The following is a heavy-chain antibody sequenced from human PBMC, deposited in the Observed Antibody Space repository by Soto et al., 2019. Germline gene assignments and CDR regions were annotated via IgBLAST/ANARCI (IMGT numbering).Heavy chain of an antibody. CDR2: ISGSGGDT. CDR3: AKDMDAFWSGYYLRGYFDL. D-gene: IGHD3-3*01. J-gene: IGHJ2*01. CDR1: GFTFSSYA. Sequence: EVQLLESGGGLVQPGGSLRLSCVVSGFTFSSYAINWVRQAPGKGLEWVSGISGSGGDTYYVDSVKGRFTISRDNSKNTLYLQMDGLRAEDTAVYYCAKDMDAFWSGYYLRGYFDLWGRGTLVTVS. V-gene: IGHV3-23*01.